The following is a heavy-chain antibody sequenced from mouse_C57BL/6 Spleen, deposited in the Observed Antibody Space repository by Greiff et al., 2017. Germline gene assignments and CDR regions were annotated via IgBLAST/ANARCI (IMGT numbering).Heavy chain of an antibody. D-gene: IGHD2-4*01. V-gene: IGHV1-61*01. CDR1: GYTFTSYW. J-gene: IGHJ1*03. CDR3: ARGYDYDDWYFDV. Sequence: QVQLQQPGAELVRPGSSVKLSCKASGYTFTSYWMDWVKQRPGQGLEWIGNIYPSDSETNYNQKFKDKATLTVDKSSSTAYMQLSSLTSEDSAVYYCARGYDYDDWYFDVWGTGTTVTVSS. CDR2: IYPSDSET.